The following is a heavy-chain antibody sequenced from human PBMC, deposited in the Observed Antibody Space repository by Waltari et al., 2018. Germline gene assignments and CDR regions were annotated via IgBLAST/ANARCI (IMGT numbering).Heavy chain of an antibody. CDR1: GSSIIGGYY. J-gene: IGHJ4*02. Sequence: QVQLPESGPGLVTPSETLSLNCTVSGSSIIGGYYWGWFRQPPGKGLGWIGSIYHGGNPDPNPSLRSRATISVDTSKNQCSLKLSSVTAADTAVFFCARGGVLTTDRFFDYWGRGTLVTVSS. V-gene: IGHV4-38-2*02. D-gene: IGHD4-4*01. CDR2: IYHGGNP. CDR3: ARGGVLTTDRFFDY.